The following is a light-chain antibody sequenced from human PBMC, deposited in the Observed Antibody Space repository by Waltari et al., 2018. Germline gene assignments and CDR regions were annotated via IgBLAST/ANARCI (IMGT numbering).Light chain of an antibody. Sequence: DIQMTQSPSSLSASVGDRVTITFRASQSISSYLNWYQQKPGKAPKLLIYASSSLQSGVPSRFSGSGSGTDFTLTISSLQPEDFATYYCQQSYSTYITFGGGTKVEIK. V-gene: IGKV1-39*01. J-gene: IGKJ4*01. CDR1: QSISSY. CDR2: ASS. CDR3: QQSYSTYIT.